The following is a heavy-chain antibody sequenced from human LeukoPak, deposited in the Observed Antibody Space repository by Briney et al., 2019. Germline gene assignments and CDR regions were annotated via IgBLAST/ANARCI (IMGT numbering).Heavy chain of an antibody. CDR1: GFTFSSYS. CDR3: AELGITMIGGV. Sequence: GGSLRLSCAASGFTFSSYSMNWVRQAPGKGLEWISYISSSSSTIYYADSVKGRFTISRDNAKNSLYLQMNSLRAEDTAVYYCAELGITMIGGVWGKGTTVTISS. V-gene: IGHV3-48*01. D-gene: IGHD3-10*02. J-gene: IGHJ6*04. CDR2: ISSSSSTI.